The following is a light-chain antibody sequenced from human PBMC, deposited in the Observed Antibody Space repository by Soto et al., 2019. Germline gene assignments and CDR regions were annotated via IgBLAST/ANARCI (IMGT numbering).Light chain of an antibody. CDR2: DVS. J-gene: IGLJ3*02. CDR1: STDIGGYNY. V-gene: IGLV2-14*03. Sequence: QSVLTQPASVSGSLGQAITISCTGTSTDIGGYNYVSWYQQHPGKAPKLMIYDVSDRPSGVSNRVSGSKAGNTASLTISGLQVEHEADYYCSSFTSTSPLVFGGGTKVTVL. CDR3: SSFTSTSPLV.